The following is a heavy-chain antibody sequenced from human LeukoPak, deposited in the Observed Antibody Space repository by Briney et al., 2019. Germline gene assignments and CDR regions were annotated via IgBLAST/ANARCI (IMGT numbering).Heavy chain of an antibody. D-gene: IGHD3-9*01. CDR2: IYHSGST. Sequence: SQTLSLTCAVSGGSISSGGYSWSWIRQPPGKGLEWIGYIYHSGSTYYNPSLKSRVTISVDRSKNQFSLKLSSVTAADTAVYYCARVLRYFDWYYFDYWGQATIVTVSP. CDR3: ARVLRYFDWYYFDY. J-gene: IGHJ4*02. V-gene: IGHV4-30-2*01. CDR1: GGSISSGGYS.